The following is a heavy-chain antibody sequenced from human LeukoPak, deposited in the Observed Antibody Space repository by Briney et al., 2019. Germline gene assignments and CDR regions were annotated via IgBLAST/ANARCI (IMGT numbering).Heavy chain of an antibody. CDR3: AKARGEQNGGSDY. D-gene: IGHD2-15*01. Sequence: PGGSLRLSCTTSGFSFNNYAVHWVRQAPGKGLEWVSSISAGGADTYYADSVKGRFTISRDNSKNTLYLQMNSLRAEDTAVYYCAKARGEQNGGSDYWGQGTQVIVSS. CDR1: GFSFNNYA. J-gene: IGHJ4*02. V-gene: IGHV3-23*01. CDR2: ISAGGADT.